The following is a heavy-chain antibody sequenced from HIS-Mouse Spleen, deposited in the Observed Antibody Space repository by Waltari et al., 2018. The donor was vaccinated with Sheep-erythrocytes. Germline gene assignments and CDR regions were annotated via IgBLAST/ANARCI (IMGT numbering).Heavy chain of an antibody. D-gene: IGHD3-10*01. CDR2: INPNSGGT. V-gene: IGHV1-2*02. Sequence: QVQLVQSGAEVKKPGASVKVSCKASGYPFTGDYMHWVRKATGQAVWWVRQAPGQGLEWMGWINPNSGGTNYAQKFQGRVTMTRDTSISTAYMELSRLRSDDTAVYYCASGVIPYGSGSYFLDYWGQGTLVTVSS. J-gene: IGHJ4*02. CDR1: GYPFTGDY. CDR3: ASGVIPYGSGSYFLDY.